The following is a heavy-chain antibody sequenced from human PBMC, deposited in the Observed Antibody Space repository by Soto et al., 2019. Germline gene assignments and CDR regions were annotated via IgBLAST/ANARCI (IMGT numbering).Heavy chain of an antibody. CDR3: ARDRRSGYRYNWFDP. D-gene: IGHD3-3*01. V-gene: IGHV1-69*06. Sequence: SVKVSCKASGGTFSSYAISWVRQAPGQGLEWMGGIIPIFGTANYAQKFQGRVTITAGKSTSTAYMELSSLRSEDTAVYYCARDRRSGYRYNWFDPWGQGTLVTVSS. CDR1: GGTFSSYA. J-gene: IGHJ5*02. CDR2: IIPIFGTA.